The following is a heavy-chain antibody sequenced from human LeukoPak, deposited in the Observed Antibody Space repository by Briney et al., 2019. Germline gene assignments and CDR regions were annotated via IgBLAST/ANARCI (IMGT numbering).Heavy chain of an antibody. CDR2: IYTDGNT. J-gene: IGHJ4*02. CDR1: EFTVKTNY. D-gene: IGHD2-15*01. Sequence: PGGSLRLSCAVSEFTVKTNYMSWVRQAPGKGLEWVSTIYTDGNTYYADSAKGRFIISRDNSKNTLYLQMNSLRVDDTAVYYCSRGGGAFCGTSCYRNFDYRGQGTLVTVSS. CDR3: SRGGGAFCGTSCYRNFDY. V-gene: IGHV3-66*01.